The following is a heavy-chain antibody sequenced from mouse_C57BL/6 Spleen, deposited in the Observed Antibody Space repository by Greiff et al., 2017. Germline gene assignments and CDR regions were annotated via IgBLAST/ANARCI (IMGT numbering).Heavy chain of an antibody. CDR3: ARGGTGFDY. CDR1: GYTFTSYW. CDR2: IYPGSGST. V-gene: IGHV1-55*01. J-gene: IGHJ2*01. Sequence: QVQLQQPGAELVKPGASVKMSCKASGYTFTSYWITWVKQRPGQGLEWIGEIYPGSGSTNYNEKFKSKATLTVDTSSSTAYMQLSSLTAEDSAVYYCARGGTGFDYWGQGTTLTVSS. D-gene: IGHD3-3*01.